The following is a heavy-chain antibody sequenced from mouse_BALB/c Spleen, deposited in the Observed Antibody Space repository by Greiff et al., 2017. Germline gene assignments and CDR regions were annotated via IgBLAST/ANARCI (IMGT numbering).Heavy chain of an antibody. CDR2: ISSGGGST. V-gene: IGHV5-12-1*01. D-gene: IGHD2-14*01. Sequence: EVHLVESGGGLVKPGGSLKLSCAASGFAFSSYDMSWVRQTPEKRLEWVAYISSGGGSTYYPDTVKGRFTISRDNAKNTLYLQMSSLKSEDTAMYYCARGRYDYFDYWGQGTTLTVSS. CDR3: ARGRYDYFDY. J-gene: IGHJ2*01. CDR1: GFAFSSYD.